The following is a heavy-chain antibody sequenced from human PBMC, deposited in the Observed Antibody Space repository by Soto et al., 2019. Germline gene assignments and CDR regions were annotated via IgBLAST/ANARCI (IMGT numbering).Heavy chain of an antibody. J-gene: IGHJ4*02. CDR2: IIPIFGTA. Sequence: SVKVSCKASGGTFSSYAISWVRQVPGQGLEWMGGIIPIFGTANYAQKFQGRVTITADESTSTAYMELSSLRSEDTAVYYCARGLPPNWNDRDYWGQGTLVTVSS. V-gene: IGHV1-69*13. CDR1: GGTFSSYA. CDR3: ARGLPPNWNDRDY. D-gene: IGHD1-20*01.